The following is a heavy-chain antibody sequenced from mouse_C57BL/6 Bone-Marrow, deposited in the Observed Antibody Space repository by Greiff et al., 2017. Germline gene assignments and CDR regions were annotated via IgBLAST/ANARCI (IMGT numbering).Heavy chain of an antibody. D-gene: IGHD2-2*01. CDR3: TTGLRRGGYAMDY. V-gene: IGHV14-4*01. J-gene: IGHJ4*01. CDR2: IDPENGDT. Sequence: VQLQQSGAELVRPGASVKLSCTASGFNIKDDYMHWVKQRPEQGLEWIGWIDPENGDTEYASKFQGKATIPADTSSNPAYLQLSSLTSEDTAVDYCTTGLRRGGYAMDYWGQGTSVTVSS. CDR1: GFNIKDDY.